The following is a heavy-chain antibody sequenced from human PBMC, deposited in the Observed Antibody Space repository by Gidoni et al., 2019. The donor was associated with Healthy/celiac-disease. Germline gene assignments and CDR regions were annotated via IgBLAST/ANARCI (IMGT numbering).Heavy chain of an antibody. V-gene: IGHV1-3*01. Sequence: QVQLVQSGAEVKKPGASVKVSCTASGYTFTSYAMHWVRQAPGQRLEWMGWINAGNGNTKYSQKFQGRVTITRDTSASTAYMELSSLRSEDTAVYYCARGLFRQGATADYWGQGTLVTVSS. CDR3: ARGLFRQGATADY. CDR1: GYTFTSYA. CDR2: INAGNGNT. D-gene: IGHD1-26*01. J-gene: IGHJ4*02.